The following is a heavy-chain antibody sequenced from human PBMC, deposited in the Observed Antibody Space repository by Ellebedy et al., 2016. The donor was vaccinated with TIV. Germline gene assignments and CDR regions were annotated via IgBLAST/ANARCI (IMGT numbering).Heavy chain of an antibody. CDR3: AKLAGIHPWYFDH. D-gene: IGHD2-15*01. J-gene: IGHJ4*02. Sequence: GESLNISCAASGFAFTTCAMSWVRQAPGTGLEWVSTIFRDGGTTYYANSVKGRFTISRDNSKDTLSLQMNSLRAEDTAVYYCAKLAGIHPWYFDHWGQGTLVPVSS. V-gene: IGHV3-23*01. CDR2: IFRDGGTT. CDR1: GFAFTTCA.